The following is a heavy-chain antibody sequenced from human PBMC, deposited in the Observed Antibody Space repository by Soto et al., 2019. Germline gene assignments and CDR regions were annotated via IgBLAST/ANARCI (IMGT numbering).Heavy chain of an antibody. CDR3: ARTYDFWSGYYFDF. CDR2: IFSNDEK. J-gene: IGHJ4*02. Sequence: SGPTLVNTTETLTMTCTVSGFSLSNATRGVSWIRQPPGKALEWLAHIFSNDEKSYSTSLKSGLTISKDTSKSQVVLTMTNMDPVDTATYYCARTYDFWSGYYFDFWGQGTLVTVSS. D-gene: IGHD3-3*01. CDR1: GFSLSNATRG. V-gene: IGHV2-26*01.